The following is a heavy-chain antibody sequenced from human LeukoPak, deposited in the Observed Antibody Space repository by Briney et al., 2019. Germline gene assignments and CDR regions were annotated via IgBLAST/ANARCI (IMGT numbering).Heavy chain of an antibody. J-gene: IGHJ3*01. D-gene: IGHD5-12*01. CDR3: ARAVDIVPTTPFDL. CDR2: LYTGGTT. Sequence: GGSLRFSCTASGFTVSSNYMTWVRQAPGKGLEWVSVLYTGGTTYYADSVKGRFTISRDNSKNTVYFDMNSLRAEDTAVYYCARAVDIVPTTPFDLWGQGTMVTVSS. CDR1: GFTVSSNY. V-gene: IGHV3-66*01.